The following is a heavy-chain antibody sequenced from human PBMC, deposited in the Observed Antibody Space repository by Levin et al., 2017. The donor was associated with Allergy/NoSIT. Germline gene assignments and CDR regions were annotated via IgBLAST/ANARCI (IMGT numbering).Heavy chain of an antibody. CDR1: GFTFSSYA. CDR2: ISYDGSNK. Sequence: LSLTCAASGFTFSSYAMHWVRQAPGKGLEWVAVISYDGSNKYYADSVKGRFTISRDNSKNTLYLQMNSLRAEDTAVYYCARGDCSGGSCSSYYGMDVWGQGTTVTVSS. D-gene: IGHD2-15*01. CDR3: ARGDCSGGSCSSYYGMDV. J-gene: IGHJ6*02. V-gene: IGHV3-30-3*01.